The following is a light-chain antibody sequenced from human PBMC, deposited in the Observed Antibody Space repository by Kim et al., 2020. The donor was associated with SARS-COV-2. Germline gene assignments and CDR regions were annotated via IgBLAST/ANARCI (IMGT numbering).Light chain of an antibody. V-gene: IGLV1-44*01. CDR1: SSNIGSNN. J-gene: IGLJ1*01. CDR3: AAWDDSLNGYV. Sequence: GQRVTISFSGSSSNIGSNNVNWYQQLPGTAPKLLIYSNNQRPSGVPDRFSGSKSGTSASLAISGLQSEDEADYYCAAWDDSLNGYVFGAGTKVTVL. CDR2: SNN.